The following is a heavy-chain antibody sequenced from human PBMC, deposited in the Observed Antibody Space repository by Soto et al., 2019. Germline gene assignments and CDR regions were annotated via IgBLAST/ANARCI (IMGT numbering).Heavy chain of an antibody. CDR3: ARSRGYYGSGSYSRYYYYMDV. J-gene: IGHJ6*03. V-gene: IGHV4-34*01. D-gene: IGHD3-10*01. Sequence: QVQLQQWGAGLLKPSETLSLTCAVYGGSFSGYYWSWIRQPPGKGLEWIGEINHSGSTNYNPSLKSRGTISVDTSKNQFSLKLSSVTAADTAVYYCARSRGYYGSGSYSRYYYYMDVWGKGTTVTVSS. CDR1: GGSFSGYY. CDR2: INHSGST.